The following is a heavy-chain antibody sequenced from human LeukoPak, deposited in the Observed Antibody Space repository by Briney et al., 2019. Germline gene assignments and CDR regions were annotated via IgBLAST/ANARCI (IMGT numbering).Heavy chain of an antibody. J-gene: IGHJ4*02. D-gene: IGHD3-10*01. CDR1: GYSISSGYY. Sequence: ASETLSLTCTVSGYSISSGYYWGWIRQPPGKGLEWIGSIYHSGSTYYNPSLKSRVTISVDTSKNQFSLKLSSVTAADTAVYYCARHAYYGSGSYYNTEYYFDYWGQGTLVTVSS. V-gene: IGHV4-38-2*02. CDR2: IYHSGST. CDR3: ARHAYYGSGSYYNTEYYFDY.